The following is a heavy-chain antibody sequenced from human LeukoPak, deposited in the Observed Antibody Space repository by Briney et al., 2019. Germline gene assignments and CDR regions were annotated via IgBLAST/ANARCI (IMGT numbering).Heavy chain of an antibody. CDR1: GGSISSGGYY. CDR2: IYYSGST. J-gene: IGHJ4*02. Sequence: SETLSLTCTVSGGSISSGGYYWSWIRQHPGKGLEWIGYIYYSGSTYYNPSLKSRVTISVDTSKNQFSLKLSSATAADTAVYYCARRAYSGFDWWGQGTLVTVAS. D-gene: IGHD1-26*01. CDR3: ARRAYSGFDW. V-gene: IGHV4-31*03.